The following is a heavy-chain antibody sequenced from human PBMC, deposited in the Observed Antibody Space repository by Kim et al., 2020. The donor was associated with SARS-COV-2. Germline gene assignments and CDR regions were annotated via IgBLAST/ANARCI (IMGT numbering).Heavy chain of an antibody. J-gene: IGHJ4*02. D-gene: IGHD6-19*01. Sequence: YADSVKARFTIARANARASLYLQMNSLRAEDTAVYYCARVLTSGWSYFDYWGQGTLVTVSS. V-gene: IGHV3-21*04. CDR3: ARVLTSGWSYFDY.